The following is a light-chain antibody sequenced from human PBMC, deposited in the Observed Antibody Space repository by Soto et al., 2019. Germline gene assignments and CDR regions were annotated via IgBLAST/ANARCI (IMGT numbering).Light chain of an antibody. CDR3: LQHNSHRWT. J-gene: IGKJ1*01. CDR1: QAIRDD. Sequence: DIQMTQSPSSLSASVGDRVTITCRASQAIRDDLGWFQQKQGMAPKXLIYGGSSLQGGVPSRFSGSASGTELTITITSLQPEDGETYYGLQHNSHRWTFGQGTKVDIK. CDR2: GGS. V-gene: IGKV1-17*01.